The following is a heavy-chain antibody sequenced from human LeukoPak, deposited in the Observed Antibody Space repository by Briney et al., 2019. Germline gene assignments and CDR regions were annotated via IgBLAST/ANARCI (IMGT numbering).Heavy chain of an antibody. CDR2: IIPIFGTA. V-gene: IGHV1-69*06. Sequence: SVKVSCKASGGTFSSYAISWVRQAPGQGLEWMGGIIPIFGTANYAQKFQGRVTITADKSTSTAYMELSSLRSEDTAVYYCASQVYYYYYMDVRGKGTTVTVSS. J-gene: IGHJ6*03. CDR3: ASQVYYYYYMDV. CDR1: GGTFSSYA.